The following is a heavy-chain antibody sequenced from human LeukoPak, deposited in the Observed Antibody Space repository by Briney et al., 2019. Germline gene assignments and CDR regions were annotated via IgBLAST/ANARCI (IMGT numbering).Heavy chain of an antibody. CDR3: AKGEYSSSWYLASDYWFDP. J-gene: IGHJ5*02. CDR2: IRYDGSNK. D-gene: IGHD6-13*01. Sequence: GGSLRLSCAASGFTFSSYGMHWVRQAPGKGLEWVAFIRYDGSNKYYADSVKGRFTISRDNSKNTLYLQMNSLRAEDTAVYYCAKGEYSSSWYLASDYWFDPWGQGTLVTVSS. CDR1: GFTFSSYG. V-gene: IGHV3-30*02.